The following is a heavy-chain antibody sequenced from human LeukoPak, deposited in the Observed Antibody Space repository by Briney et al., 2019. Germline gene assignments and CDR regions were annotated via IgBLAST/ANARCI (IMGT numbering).Heavy chain of an antibody. V-gene: IGHV3-23*01. D-gene: IGHD6-13*01. CDR1: GFTFRSYA. CDR3: AKTLLDSSSWYLFDY. CDR2: ITGSGDTT. J-gene: IGHJ4*02. Sequence: PGGSLRLSCAASGFTFRSYAVTWVRQAPGKGLEWVSSITGSGDTTFYADSVKGRFTISRDNSKNTLYLQMHSLRVEDTAVYYCAKTLLDSSSWYLFDYWGQGTLVTVAS.